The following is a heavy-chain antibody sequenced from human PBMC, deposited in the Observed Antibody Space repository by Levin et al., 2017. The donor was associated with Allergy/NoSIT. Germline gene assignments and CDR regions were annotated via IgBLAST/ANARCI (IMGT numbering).Heavy chain of an antibody. CDR3: ASSRYPNGPFDY. CDR1: GGTFSSYT. D-gene: IGHD5-12*01. V-gene: IGHV1-69*02. CDR2: IIPILGIA. J-gene: IGHJ4*02. Sequence: SVKVSCKASGGTFSSYTISWVRQAPGQGLEWMGRIIPILGIANYAQKFQGRVTITADKSTSTAYMGLSSLRSEDTAVYYCASSRYPNGPFDYWGQGTLVTVSS.